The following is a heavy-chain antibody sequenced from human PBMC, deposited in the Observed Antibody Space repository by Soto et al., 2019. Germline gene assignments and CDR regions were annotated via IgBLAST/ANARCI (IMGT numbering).Heavy chain of an antibody. V-gene: IGHV5-51*01. CDR3: ARRDAYNLDY. D-gene: IGHD1-1*01. CDR2: IYPDDSDT. CDR1: GYTFSNQW. J-gene: IGHJ4*02. Sequence: PGESLKISCKGSGYTFSNQWIGWVRQMPAKGLEWMGIIYPDDSDTRYSPSFRGQVTITADKSMSTAYLQWSSLKASVNAIYYCARRDAYNLDYWGQGTLVTVSS.